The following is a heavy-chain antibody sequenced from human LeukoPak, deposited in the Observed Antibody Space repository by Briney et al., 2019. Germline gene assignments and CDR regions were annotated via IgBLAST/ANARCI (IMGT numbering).Heavy chain of an antibody. V-gene: IGHV3-23*01. CDR2: ISGSGGST. J-gene: IGHJ4*02. CDR3: AKYPYYDILTGYYNPHVGYFDY. D-gene: IGHD3-9*01. Sequence: GGSLRLSCAASGFTFSSYAMSWAREAPGKGLEWVSAISGSGGSTYYADSVKGRFTISRDNSKNTLYLQMNSLRAEDTAVYYCAKYPYYDILTGYYNPHVGYFDYWGQGTLVTVSS. CDR1: GFTFSSYA.